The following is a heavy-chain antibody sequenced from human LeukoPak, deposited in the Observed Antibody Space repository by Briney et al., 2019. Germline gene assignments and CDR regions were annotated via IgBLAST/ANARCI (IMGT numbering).Heavy chain of an antibody. V-gene: IGHV1-18*01. Sequence: ASVKVSCKASGYTFTSYGISWVRQAPGQGLEWMGWISAYNGNTNYAQKLQGRVTMTTDTSTSTAYMELRSLGSDDTAVYYCASSTAAAGTRRDYYYYGMDVWGQGTTVTVSS. J-gene: IGHJ6*02. CDR1: GYTFTSYG. D-gene: IGHD6-13*01. CDR3: ASSTAAAGTRRDYYYYGMDV. CDR2: ISAYNGNT.